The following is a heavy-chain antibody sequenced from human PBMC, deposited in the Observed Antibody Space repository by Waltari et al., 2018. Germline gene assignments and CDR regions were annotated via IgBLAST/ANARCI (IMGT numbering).Heavy chain of an antibody. CDR1: GGTFSSYA. V-gene: IGHV1-69*01. Sequence: QVQLVQSGAEVKKPGSSVKVSCKASGGTFSSYAISWVRQATGQGLEWMGGIIPIFGTANYAQKFQGRVTITADESTSTAYMELSSLRSEDTAVYYCARQYGGYSYDKGGYFDYWGQGTLVTVSS. CDR2: IIPIFGTA. J-gene: IGHJ4*02. CDR3: ARQYGGYSYDKGGYFDY. D-gene: IGHD5-18*01.